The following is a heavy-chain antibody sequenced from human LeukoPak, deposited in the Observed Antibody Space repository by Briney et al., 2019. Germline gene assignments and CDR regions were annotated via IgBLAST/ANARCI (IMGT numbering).Heavy chain of an antibody. J-gene: IGHJ4*02. CDR2: KRYDGSNK. CDR1: GFTFSSYG. V-gene: IGHV3-30*02. D-gene: IGHD3-3*01. CDR3: ARDYYDFWAVNFDY. Sequence: TGGSLRLSCAASGFTFSSYGMHWVRQAPGKGLEWVAFKRYDGSNKYYADSVKGRFTISRDNSKNTLYLQMNSLRAEDTAVYYCARDYYDFWAVNFDYWGQGTLVTVSS.